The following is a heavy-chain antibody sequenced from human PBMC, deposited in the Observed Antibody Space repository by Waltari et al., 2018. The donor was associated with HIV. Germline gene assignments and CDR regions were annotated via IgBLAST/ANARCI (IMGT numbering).Heavy chain of an antibody. J-gene: IGHJ4*02. Sequence: EVQLVESGGDLVQPGRSLRPSCAASGFTFDDSAIHWVRQAQGKGLEWVSCINWNSDNIGYADSVKGRFTISRDHAKNSLYLQMNSLRPEDTALYYCAKAYDSSGFQYYFDYWGQGTLVTVSS. CDR2: INWNSDNI. CDR3: AKAYDSSGFQYYFDY. CDR1: GFTFDDSA. V-gene: IGHV3-9*01. D-gene: IGHD3-22*01.